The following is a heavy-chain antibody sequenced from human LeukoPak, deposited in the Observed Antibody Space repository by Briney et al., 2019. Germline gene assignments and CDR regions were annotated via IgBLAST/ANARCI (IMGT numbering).Heavy chain of an antibody. Sequence: GGSLRLSCAASGFILSTYSMTWVRQAPGKGLEWVSYISSSSSAIYYADSVRGRFTVSRDNAKNFLYLQMKSLRDEDTAVYYCVRRQGYVGSLLDNWGQGTLVTVSS. CDR2: ISSSSSAI. V-gene: IGHV3-48*02. CDR3: VRRQGYVGSLLDN. CDR1: GFILSTYS. D-gene: IGHD1-26*01. J-gene: IGHJ4*02.